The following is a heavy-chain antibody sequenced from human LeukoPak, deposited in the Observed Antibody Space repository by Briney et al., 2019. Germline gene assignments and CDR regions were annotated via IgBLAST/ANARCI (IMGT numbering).Heavy chain of an antibody. CDR3: ARKPAAGPFDY. CDR1: GGSFSGYY. D-gene: IGHD6-13*01. Sequence: PSETLSLTCAVYGGSFSGYYWSWIRQPPGKGLEWIGEINHSGSTNYNPSLKSRVTISVDTSKNQFSLKLSSVTAADTAVYYCARKPAAGPFDYWGQGTLVTVSS. J-gene: IGHJ4*02. V-gene: IGHV4-34*01. CDR2: INHSGST.